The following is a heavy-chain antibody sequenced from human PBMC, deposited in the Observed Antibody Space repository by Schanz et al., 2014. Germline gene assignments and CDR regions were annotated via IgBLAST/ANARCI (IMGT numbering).Heavy chain of an antibody. CDR2: ISGSGAST. CDR1: GFTFSDYF. CDR3: ARVKYCTITRCYRTETEGIYYMDV. D-gene: IGHD2-2*01. Sequence: EVQLVESGGGLVQPGGSLRLSCIASGFTFSDYFMAWIRQPPGRGLEWVSGISGSGASTYYADSVKGRFTISRDNFKGALYLQMSSLRAEDTAVYYCARVKYCTITRCYRTETEGIYYMDVWGKGTTVTVSS. J-gene: IGHJ6*03. V-gene: IGHV3-23*04.